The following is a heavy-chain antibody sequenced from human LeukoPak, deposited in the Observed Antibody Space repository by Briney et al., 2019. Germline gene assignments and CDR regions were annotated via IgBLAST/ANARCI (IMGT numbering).Heavy chain of an antibody. CDR2: INHSGST. J-gene: IGHJ5*02. CDR1: GGSFSGYY. CDR3: ARAGYYDFWCGYYTGDWFDP. Sequence: SETLSLTCAVYGGSFSGYYWSWIRQPPGKGLEWIGEINHSGSTNYNPSLKSRVTISVDTSKNQFSLKLSSVTAADTAVYYCARAGYYDFWCGYYTGDWFDPWGQRTLVTVSS. V-gene: IGHV4-34*01. D-gene: IGHD3-3*01.